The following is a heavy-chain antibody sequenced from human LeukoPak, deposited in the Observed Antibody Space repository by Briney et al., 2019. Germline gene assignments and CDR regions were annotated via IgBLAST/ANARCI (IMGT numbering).Heavy chain of an antibody. CDR2: IYPGDSDT. J-gene: IGHJ3*02. D-gene: IGHD4-23*01. Sequence: GESLKISCKSSGYTFITYWIGWVRQMPGKGLEWRGIIYPGDSDTRYSPSFRGQVTISADKSINTAYLLWSSLKASDTAMYYCARPDDYGGKPAAFDIWGQGTMVTVSS. CDR3: ARPDDYGGKPAAFDI. V-gene: IGHV5-51*01. CDR1: GYTFITYW.